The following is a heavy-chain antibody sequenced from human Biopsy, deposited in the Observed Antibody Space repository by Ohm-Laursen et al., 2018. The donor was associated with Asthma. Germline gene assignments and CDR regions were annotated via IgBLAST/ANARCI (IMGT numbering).Heavy chain of an antibody. V-gene: IGHV1-2*06. J-gene: IGHJ2*01. CDR2: IDPNSGGT. D-gene: IGHD3-16*01. CDR3: ARIKIRIGAGTDRYFDL. Sequence: LVKVSCKASGYPFTDYYVHWVRQAPGQGLEWMGQIDPNSGGTNYAQKFLGRVTMTRDTSVNTAFMVLSRLRSDDTAVYYCARIKIRIGAGTDRYFDLWGRGTLVTVSS. CDR1: GYPFTDYY.